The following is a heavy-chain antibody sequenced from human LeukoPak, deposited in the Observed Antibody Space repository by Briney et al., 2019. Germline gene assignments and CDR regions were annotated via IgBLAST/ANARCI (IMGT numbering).Heavy chain of an antibody. Sequence: ASVKVSCKASGYTFSHYGVQWVRQAPGQTPEWMGWINAGTGEGRYSQKFQDRLTMTSDTSATTLYMNLNSLRSEDTAVYFCARSGDSWSCDNWGQGTLVTVSS. J-gene: IGHJ4*02. CDR3: ARSGDSWSCDN. CDR1: GYTFSHYG. V-gene: IGHV1-3*01. D-gene: IGHD3-10*01. CDR2: INAGTGEG.